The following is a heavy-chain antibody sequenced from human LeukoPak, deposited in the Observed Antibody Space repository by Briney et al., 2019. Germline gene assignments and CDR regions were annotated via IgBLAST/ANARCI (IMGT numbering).Heavy chain of an antibody. Sequence: GGSLRLSCADSGFSFSSYWMNWVRRAPGRGLEWLANIKEDGSKQYYVDSVKGRFTISRDNAKNSLYLQMDSLRAEDTAVYYGASHRIAVAESFITDWGQGTLVTVSS. D-gene: IGHD6-19*01. CDR3: ASHRIAVAESFITD. CDR1: GFSFSSYW. CDR2: IKEDGSKQ. J-gene: IGHJ4*02. V-gene: IGHV3-7*03.